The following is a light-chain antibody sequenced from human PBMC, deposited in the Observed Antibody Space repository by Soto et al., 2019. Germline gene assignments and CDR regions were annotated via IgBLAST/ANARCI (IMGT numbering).Light chain of an antibody. J-gene: IGKJ4*01. CDR3: QQRSNWPPALT. CDR2: DAS. Sequence: ETVLTQSPATLSLSPRERATLSCRASQSVSSYLTWYQQKPGQSPRLLIFDASNRATGIPARFSGSGSGTDFTLTISSLEPEDFAVYYCQQRSNWPPALTFGGGTKVEIK. V-gene: IGKV3-11*01. CDR1: QSVSSY.